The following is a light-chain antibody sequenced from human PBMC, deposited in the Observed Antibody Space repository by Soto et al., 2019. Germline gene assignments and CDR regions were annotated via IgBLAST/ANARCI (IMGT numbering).Light chain of an antibody. V-gene: IGKV1-5*01. CDR2: DIS. CDR3: QQYNSYS. J-gene: IGKJ1*01. Sequence: DIQMTQSPSTLSASLVYRFTITCRASQSISDWLAWYQQKPGKAPKLLIYDISNLEIGVPSRFSGSGSGTEFTLTISGLQPDDFATYYCQQYNSYSFGQGTKVDIK. CDR1: QSISDW.